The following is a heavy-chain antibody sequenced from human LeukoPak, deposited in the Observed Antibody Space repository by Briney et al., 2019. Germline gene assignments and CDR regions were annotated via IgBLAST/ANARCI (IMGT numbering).Heavy chain of an antibody. CDR2: IYYSGST. CDR1: GGFISSGGYY. J-gene: IGHJ4*02. CDR3: ARGWEIRQFFVY. V-gene: IGHV4-31*03. Sequence: SQTLSLTCTVSGGFISSGGYYCSWIRQHPGKGLEWIEYIYYSGSTYYNPSLKSRVTISVDTSKNQSSLKQSSVPAADTAVDYCARGWEIRQFFVYWGEGTLVTVSS. D-gene: IGHD1-26*01.